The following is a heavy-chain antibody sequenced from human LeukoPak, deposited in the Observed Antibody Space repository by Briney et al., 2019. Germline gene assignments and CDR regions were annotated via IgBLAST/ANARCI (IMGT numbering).Heavy chain of an antibody. J-gene: IGHJ4*02. CDR3: ARGYASFDY. D-gene: IGHD3-16*01. Sequence: TSQTLSLTCTVSGGSISSGSYYWSWIRQPPGKGLEWIGSIYHSGSTYYNPSLKSRVTISVDTSKNQFSLKLSSVTAADTAVYYCARGYASFDYWGQGTLVTVSS. CDR1: GGSISSGSYY. CDR2: IYHSGST. V-gene: IGHV4-39*07.